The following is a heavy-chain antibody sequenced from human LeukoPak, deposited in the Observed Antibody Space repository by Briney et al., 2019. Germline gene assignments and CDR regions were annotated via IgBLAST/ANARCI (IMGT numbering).Heavy chain of an antibody. Sequence: ASVKVSCKASGYSFPSYVISWVRQAPGQGLQWMGWISTYNGNTNYAPDFQGRLIMTTDTYSTTAYMELRSLRSDETAVYYCARNSYDYIWGNYRTPDYWGQGTLVTVSS. J-gene: IGHJ4*02. CDR3: ARNSYDYIWGNYRTPDY. D-gene: IGHD3-16*02. V-gene: IGHV1-18*04. CDR1: GYSFPSYV. CDR2: ISTYNGNT.